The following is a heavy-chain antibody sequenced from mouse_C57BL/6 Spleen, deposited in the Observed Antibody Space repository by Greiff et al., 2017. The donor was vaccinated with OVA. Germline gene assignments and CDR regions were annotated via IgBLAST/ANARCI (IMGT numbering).Heavy chain of an antibody. D-gene: IGHD1-3*01. Sequence: QVQLQQSGAELVRPGASVKLSCKASGYTFTDYYINWVKQRPGPGLEWIARIYPGSGNTYYNEKFKGKATLTAEKSSSTAYMQLSSLTSEDSAVYFCARDNYSFAYWGQGTLVTVSA. J-gene: IGHJ3*01. V-gene: IGHV1-76*01. CDR2: IYPGSGNT. CDR1: GYTFTDYY. CDR3: ARDNYSFAY.